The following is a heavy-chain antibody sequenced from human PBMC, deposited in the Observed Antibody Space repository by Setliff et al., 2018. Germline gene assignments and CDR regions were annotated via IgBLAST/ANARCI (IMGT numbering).Heavy chain of an antibody. CDR1: GGSISSYY. J-gene: IGHJ4*02. CDR3: ARGNSGGDY. CDR2: IYISGST. D-gene: IGHD6-25*01. V-gene: IGHV4-4*07. Sequence: SLTCTVSGGSISSYYWSWIRQPAGKGLEWIGRIYISGSTNYNPSLKSRVTMSVDTSKNTLYLQMNSLRAEDTAVYYYARGNSGGDYWGQGTLVTVSS.